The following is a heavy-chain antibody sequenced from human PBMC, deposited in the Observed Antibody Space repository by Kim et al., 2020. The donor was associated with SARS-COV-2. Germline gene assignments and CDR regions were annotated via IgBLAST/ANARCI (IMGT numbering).Heavy chain of an antibody. J-gene: IGHJ6*02. V-gene: IGHV1-2*02. CDR1: GYTFTGYY. CDR2: INPNSGGT. CDR3: ARATPRYSGYGHQDYYYGMDV. Sequence: ASVKVSCKASGYTFTGYYMHWVRQAPGQGLEWMGWINPNSGGTNYAQKFQGRVTMTRDTSISTAYMELSRLRSDDTAVYYCARATPRYSGYGHQDYYYGMDVWGQGTTVTVSS. D-gene: IGHD5-12*01.